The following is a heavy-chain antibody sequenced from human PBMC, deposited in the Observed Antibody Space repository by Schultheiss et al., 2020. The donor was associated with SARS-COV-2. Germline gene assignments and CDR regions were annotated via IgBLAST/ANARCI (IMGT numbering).Heavy chain of an antibody. V-gene: IGHV3-23*01. CDR2: ISSSGSTI. J-gene: IGHJ4*02. D-gene: IGHD1-26*01. CDR3: AKDPIDERVFDY. CDR1: GFTFSSYA. Sequence: GGSLRLSCAASGFTFSSYAMHWVRQAPGKGLEWVSYISSSGSTIYYADSVKGRFTISRDNSKNTLYLQMNSLRAEDTAVYYCAKDPIDERVFDYWGQGTLVTVSS.